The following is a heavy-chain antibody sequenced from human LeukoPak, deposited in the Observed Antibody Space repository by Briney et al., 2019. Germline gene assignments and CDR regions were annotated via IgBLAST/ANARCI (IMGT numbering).Heavy chain of an antibody. CDR3: AKSGTYFDLDY. CDR2: INQDGSEK. Sequence: GGSLRLSCAGSGFTFSSFWMNWVRQAPGKGLEWVATINQDGSEKYYLDNVKGRFTISRDNAKKSLYLQMNSLSPEDAALYYCAKSGTYFDLDYWGQGALVTVPS. J-gene: IGHJ4*02. D-gene: IGHD1-26*01. V-gene: IGHV3-7*01. CDR1: GFTFSSFW.